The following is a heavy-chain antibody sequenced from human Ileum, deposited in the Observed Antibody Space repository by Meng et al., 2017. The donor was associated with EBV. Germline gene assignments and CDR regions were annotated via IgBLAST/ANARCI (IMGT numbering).Heavy chain of an antibody. CDR1: GYSSSSKNG. Sequence: VSVDGLVSPGAQLGLTYDGPGYSSSSKNGGGGHEKTPGTHRGGKTENYYSGSTSYNPSLKSRVTMSVDTSKNQFSLNLNSVTAVDTAVYYCARNVPGTSAYYDWGQGTLVTVSS. CDR2: NYYSGST. V-gene: IGHV4-28*01. CDR3: ARNVPGTSAYYD. J-gene: IGHJ4*02. D-gene: IGHD3-22*01.